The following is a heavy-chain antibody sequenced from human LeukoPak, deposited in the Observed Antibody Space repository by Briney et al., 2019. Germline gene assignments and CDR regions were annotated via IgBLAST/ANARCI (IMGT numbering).Heavy chain of an antibody. CDR1: GFSFDDYG. D-gene: IGHD6-13*01. V-gene: IGHV3-20*04. Sequence: GGSLLLSCAASGFSFDDYGMSGVRQAPGKGLEWVSGINWNGGSTGYADSVKGRFTISRDNAKNSLYLQMNSLRAEDTALYYCARDLKRPAAAGTGYWGQGTLVTVSS. J-gene: IGHJ4*02. CDR3: ARDLKRPAAAGTGY. CDR2: INWNGGST.